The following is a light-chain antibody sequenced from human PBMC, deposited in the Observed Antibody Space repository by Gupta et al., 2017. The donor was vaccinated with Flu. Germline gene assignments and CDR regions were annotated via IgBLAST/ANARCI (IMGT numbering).Light chain of an antibody. CDR3: QKYDTAPRT. CDR2: TAS. V-gene: IGKV1-27*01. Sequence: DIQLTQSPSSLSAPVGDRVTITCRASQAISDYLAWYQQKPGKVPKLLIYTASALQSGVPSRFSGSGSGTDFTLTIGSLQPEDVATYYCQKYDTAPRTFGQGTKVEI. J-gene: IGKJ1*01. CDR1: QAISDY.